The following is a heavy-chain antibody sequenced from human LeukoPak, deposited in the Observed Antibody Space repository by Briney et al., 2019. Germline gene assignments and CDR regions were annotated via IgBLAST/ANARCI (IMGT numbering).Heavy chain of an antibody. J-gene: IGHJ4*02. CDR2: IIPIFGTA. Sequence: ASVKVSCKASGGTFSSYAISWVRQAPGQGLEWMGRIIPIFGTANYAQKSQGRVTITTDESTSTAYMELSSLRSEDTAVYYCARNLHYYDSSGYLDYWGQGTLVTVSS. CDR3: ARNLHYYDSSGYLDY. CDR1: GGTFSSYA. V-gene: IGHV1-69*05. D-gene: IGHD3-22*01.